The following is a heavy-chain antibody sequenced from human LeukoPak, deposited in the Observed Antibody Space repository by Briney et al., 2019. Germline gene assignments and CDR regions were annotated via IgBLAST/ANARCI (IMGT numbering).Heavy chain of an antibody. D-gene: IGHD3-16*01. J-gene: IGHJ5*02. CDR1: RFTFSSYG. CDR3: TRDGGGWENWFDP. V-gene: IGHV3-30*02. Sequence: GGSLRLSCAASRFTFSSYGMHWVRQAPGKGLEWVAYIQYDGSNEQYADSVKGRFTISRDNAKNSLYLQMNSLRAEDTAVYYCTRDGGGWENWFDPWGQGTLVTVSS. CDR2: IQYDGSNE.